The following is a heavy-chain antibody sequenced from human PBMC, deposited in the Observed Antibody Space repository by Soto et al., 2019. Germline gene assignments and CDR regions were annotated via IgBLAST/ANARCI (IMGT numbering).Heavy chain of an antibody. CDR1: GFTFSSYS. CDR3: AGPNSGLRY. D-gene: IGHD3-22*01. J-gene: IGHJ4*02. Sequence: EVQLVESGGGLVKPGGSLRLSCAASGFTFSSYSMNWVRQAPGKGLEWVSSISSSSSYIYYEDSVKGRLTISRDNAKNSLYLQMNSLRAEDTAVYYCAGPNSGLRYWGQGTLVTVSS. CDR2: ISSSSSYI. V-gene: IGHV3-21*01.